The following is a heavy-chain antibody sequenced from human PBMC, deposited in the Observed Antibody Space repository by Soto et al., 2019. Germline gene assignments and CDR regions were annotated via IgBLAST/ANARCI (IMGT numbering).Heavy chain of an antibody. CDR1: GYTFTRDY. J-gene: IGHJ4*02. Sequence: QVQLVQSGAEVKKPGASVSVSCKASGYTFTRDYLHWVRQAPGQGLEWMAWINPKSGYTKSAQKFQARVTLTRDTSISAAYMELRSLRSEDTAVYFCARYTGSNSLFDSWGQGTLVTVSS. V-gene: IGHV1-2*02. CDR3: ARYTGSNSLFDS. D-gene: IGHD1-26*01. CDR2: INPKSGYT.